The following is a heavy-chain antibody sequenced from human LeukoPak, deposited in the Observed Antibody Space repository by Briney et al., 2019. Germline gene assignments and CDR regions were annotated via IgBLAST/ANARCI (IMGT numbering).Heavy chain of an antibody. J-gene: IGHJ4*02. D-gene: IGHD3-22*01. CDR3: AVRYYDSRAKGVIDY. V-gene: IGHV1-69*01. CDR1: GCTFSSYA. CDR2: IIPIFCSA. Sequence: SSVKVSCKASGCTFSSYAISWVRQAPGQRLEWMGGIIPIFCSANYAQKFQGRVTITADESTSTADLELSSLRSEDTAVYYCAVRYYDSRAKGVIDYWGQGTLVTVSS.